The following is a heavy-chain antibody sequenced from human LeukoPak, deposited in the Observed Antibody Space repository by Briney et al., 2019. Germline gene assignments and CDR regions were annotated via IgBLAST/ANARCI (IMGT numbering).Heavy chain of an antibody. Sequence: PSETLSLTCTVSGGSVTGGTYYWSWIRQPPGKGLEWIGYFYYSGSTNFNPSLKSRVTISIDTSKNQFSLKLSSVTAADTAVYYCARAGYRSGGSCFRVYYFDSWGQGALVTVSS. J-gene: IGHJ4*02. CDR1: GGSVTGGTYY. CDR2: FYYSGST. CDR3: ARAGYRSGGSCFRVYYFDS. D-gene: IGHD2-15*01. V-gene: IGHV4-61*01.